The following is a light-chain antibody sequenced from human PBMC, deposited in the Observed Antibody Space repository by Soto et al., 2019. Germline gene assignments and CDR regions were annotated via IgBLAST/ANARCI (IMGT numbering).Light chain of an antibody. V-gene: IGKV3D-15*01. CDR1: QSISRY. CDR2: GAS. J-gene: IGKJ4*01. Sequence: IVLTQSPGTLSLSPGERTTLSCRASQSISRYLAWYQQKPGQGPRLLIYGASSRATGTPDRFSGSGSGTDFTLTISSLQSEDFAVYYCQQYNNWPHLTFGGGTKVDI. CDR3: QQYNNWPHLT.